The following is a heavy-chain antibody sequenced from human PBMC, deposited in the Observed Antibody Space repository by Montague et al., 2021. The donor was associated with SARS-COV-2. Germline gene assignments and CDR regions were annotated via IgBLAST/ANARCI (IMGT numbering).Heavy chain of an antibody. CDR3: ARAGVAAGTTAETYYYYYGMDV. D-gene: IGHD6-13*01. CDR1: GGAINSSNW. CDR2: IYHWGST. J-gene: IGHJ6*02. V-gene: IGHV4-4*02. Sequence: SETLSLTCVVSGGAINSSNWWSWVRQPPGKGLEWIGEIYHWGSTNYNPPLKSRVTISIDKSTNQLFLKLSSVTAADTAVYYCARAGVAAGTTAETYYYYYGMDVWGQGTTVTVSS.